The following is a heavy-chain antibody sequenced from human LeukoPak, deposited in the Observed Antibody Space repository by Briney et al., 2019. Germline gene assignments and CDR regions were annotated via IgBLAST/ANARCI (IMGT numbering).Heavy chain of an antibody. CDR3: ARDRAWFDP. V-gene: IGHV4-30-2*01. CDR2: IYHSGST. CDR1: GGSISSGGYS. J-gene: IGHJ5*02. D-gene: IGHD1-26*01. Sequence: SETLSLTCAVSGGSISSGGYSWSWIRQPPGKGLEWIGYIYHSGSTYYNPSLKSRVTISVDTSKNQFSLKLSSVTAADTAVYYCARDRAWFDPWGQGTLVTVSS.